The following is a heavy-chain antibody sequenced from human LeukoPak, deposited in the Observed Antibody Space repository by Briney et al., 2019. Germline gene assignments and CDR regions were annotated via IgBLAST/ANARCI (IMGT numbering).Heavy chain of an antibody. V-gene: IGHV3-23*01. D-gene: IGHD1-26*01. J-gene: IGHJ4*02. CDR3: ANPRPSGIDY. CDR2: ISGSGDST. CDR1: GFTFSTYA. Sequence: GGSLRLSCAASGFTFSTYAVNWVRQAPGKGLEWVSTISGSGDSTYYADSVKGRFTISRDNSKNTLYLQMNSLRAEDTAVYYCANPRPSGIDYWGQGTLVTVSS.